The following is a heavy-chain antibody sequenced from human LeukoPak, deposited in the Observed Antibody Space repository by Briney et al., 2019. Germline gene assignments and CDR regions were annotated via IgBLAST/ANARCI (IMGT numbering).Heavy chain of an antibody. J-gene: IGHJ4*02. Sequence: GGSLRLSCAASGFTVSSNYMSWVRQAPGKGLEWASVIYSGGSTYYADSVKGRFTISRDNAENSLYLQMNSLRVEDTAVYYCARAPTVLVGYCSSSSCQADYWGQGTLVTVSS. CDR2: IYSGGST. V-gene: IGHV3-66*01. CDR3: ARAPTVLVGYCSSSSCQADY. D-gene: IGHD2-2*01. CDR1: GFTVSSNY.